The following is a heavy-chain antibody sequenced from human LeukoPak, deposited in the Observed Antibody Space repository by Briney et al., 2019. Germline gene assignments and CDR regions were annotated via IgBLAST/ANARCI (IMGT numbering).Heavy chain of an antibody. V-gene: IGHV3-53*01. CDR2: IYSGGST. CDR3: ARDSAAAALDP. D-gene: IGHD6-13*01. Sequence: GGSLRLSCAASGFTFSNYGMNWVRQAPGKGLEWVSVIYSGGSTYYADSVKGRFTISRDNSKNTLYLQMNSLRAEDTAVYYCARDSAAAALDPWGQGTLVTVSS. CDR1: GFTFSNYG. J-gene: IGHJ5*02.